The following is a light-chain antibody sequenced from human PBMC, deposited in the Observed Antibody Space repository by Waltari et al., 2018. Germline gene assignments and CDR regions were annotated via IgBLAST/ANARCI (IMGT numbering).Light chain of an antibody. CDR1: QNVERL. CDR3: QQYKNWPRT. Sequence: ETLMTQSPATLSLTPGERATLSCRASQNVERLLAWYQQRPGQAPRLLISGAYTRAPGVPARFSGSGSGTEFTLTITSLQPEDFAHYFCQQYKNWPRTFGPGTRVEL. CDR2: GAY. J-gene: IGKJ1*01. V-gene: IGKV3-15*01.